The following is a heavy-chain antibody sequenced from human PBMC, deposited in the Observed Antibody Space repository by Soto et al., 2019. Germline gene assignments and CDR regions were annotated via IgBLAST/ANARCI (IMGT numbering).Heavy chain of an antibody. CDR2: IMPVFHTT. CDR1: GGTFNNFA. D-gene: IGHD6-25*01. CDR3: ATATISPVSATLYHYGMDV. J-gene: IGHJ6*02. Sequence: QVQLVQSGAEVKKPGSSVKVSCQASGGTFNNFAFTWVRQAPGQGLEWLGGIMPVFHTTNIAQTFQDRMTVTAADFTTTVYLAITSLRYDDTAVYYCATATISPVSATLYHYGMDVWGQGTTVTVSS. V-gene: IGHV1-69*01.